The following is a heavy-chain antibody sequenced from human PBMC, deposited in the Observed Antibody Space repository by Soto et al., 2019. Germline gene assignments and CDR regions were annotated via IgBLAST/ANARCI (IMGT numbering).Heavy chain of an antibody. D-gene: IGHD6-13*01. Sequence: GGSLRLSCAASGFTFSSYSMNWVRQAPGKGLEWVSSISSSSTYIYYADSVKGRFTISRDNAKNSLYLQMNSLRAEDTAVYYCAREGIAAAGYFDYWGQGTLVTVSS. CDR1: GFTFSSYS. J-gene: IGHJ4*02. V-gene: IGHV3-21*01. CDR3: AREGIAAAGYFDY. CDR2: ISSSSTYI.